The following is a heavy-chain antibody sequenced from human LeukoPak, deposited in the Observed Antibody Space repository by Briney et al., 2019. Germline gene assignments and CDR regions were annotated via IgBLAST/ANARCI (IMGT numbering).Heavy chain of an antibody. CDR2: IYYNGDT. Sequence: SETLSLTCSVSGDSITGYSWSWIRQTPGKGLEWIGYIYYNGDTHYNPSLNSRLSMSVDTPKKQFSLKLSSVTAADTAVYYCARTTLLNFDWSPDAFDIWGQGTMVTVSS. D-gene: IGHD3-9*01. CDR1: GDSITGYS. V-gene: IGHV4-59*12. J-gene: IGHJ3*02. CDR3: ARTTLLNFDWSPDAFDI.